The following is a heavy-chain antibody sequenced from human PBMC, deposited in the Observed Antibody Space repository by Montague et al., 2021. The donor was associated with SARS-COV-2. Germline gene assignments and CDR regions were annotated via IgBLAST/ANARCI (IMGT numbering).Heavy chain of an antibody. V-gene: IGHV4-31*03. J-gene: IGHJ6*02. Sequence: TLSLTCTVSASTNGRAGFSWASPPKNTRKGIEWLGFIYNSGTTYPDTALKSRVAVSIDTSKNQFYLKLSSVTAADTAVYYCARGLPYQMVAGAIPNYSFRVWGHVTTASAAS. D-gene: IGHD1-7*01. CDR1: ASTNGRAGFS. CDR2: IYNSGTT. CDR3: ARGLPYQMVAGAIPNYSFRV.